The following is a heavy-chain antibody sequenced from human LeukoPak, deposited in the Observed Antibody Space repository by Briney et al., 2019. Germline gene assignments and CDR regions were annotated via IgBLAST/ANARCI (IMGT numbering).Heavy chain of an antibody. CDR3: ARGYQVGFCSGDNCYREYFQH. CDR2: INPSGGST. J-gene: IGHJ1*01. V-gene: IGHV1-46*01. Sequence: GASVKVSCKASGYTFTSYYMHWVRQAPGQGLEWMGIINPSGGSTSYAQKFQGRVTMTRDTSTSTVYMELSSLRSEDTAVYYCARGYQVGFCSGDNCYREYFQHWGQGTLVTVSS. CDR1: GYTFTSYY. D-gene: IGHD2-15*01.